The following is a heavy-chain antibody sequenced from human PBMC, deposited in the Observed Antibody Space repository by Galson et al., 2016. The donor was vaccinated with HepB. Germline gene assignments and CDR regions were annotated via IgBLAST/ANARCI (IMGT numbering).Heavy chain of an antibody. D-gene: IGHD2-21*01. CDR1: GLTVSSKY. CDR3: ATSHSPESYYFDY. J-gene: IGHJ4*02. V-gene: IGHV3-53*01. Sequence: SLRLSCAASGLTVSSKYMAWVRQAPGKGLEWVSVIYNGGGTDHTDSVKGRFSTSRDNSKNTLYLQMNSLRAEDTALYYCATSHSPESYYFDYWGQGTLVTVSS. CDR2: IYNGGGT.